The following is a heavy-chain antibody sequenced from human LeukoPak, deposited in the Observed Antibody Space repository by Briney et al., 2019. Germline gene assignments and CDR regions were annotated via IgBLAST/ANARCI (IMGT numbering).Heavy chain of an antibody. CDR1: GFTFSQYW. D-gene: IGHD6-25*01. J-gene: IGHJ4*02. CDR3: AREERLSGFDY. CDR2: IKEDGSTK. Sequence: GGSQRLSCAASGFTFSQYWMSWVRQAPGKGLEWVANIKEDGSTKYYLDSLEGRFTISRDNAKNSLYLQMNSLRAEDTAVYYCAREERLSGFDYWGQGTLVTVSS. V-gene: IGHV3-7*01.